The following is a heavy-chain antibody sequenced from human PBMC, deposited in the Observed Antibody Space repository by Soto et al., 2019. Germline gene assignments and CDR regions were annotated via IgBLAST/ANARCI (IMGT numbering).Heavy chain of an antibody. CDR3: ASRAKYYYDSSGYLY. Sequence: GGSLRLSCAASGFTFSSYWMNWVRQAPGKGLEWVANVKQDGSEKYYVDSVKGRFTISRDNAKNSLYLQMNSLRAEDTAVYYCASRAKYYYDSSGYLYWGQGPPVTVSS. V-gene: IGHV3-7*01. D-gene: IGHD3-22*01. CDR2: VKQDGSEK. CDR1: GFTFSSYW. J-gene: IGHJ4*02.